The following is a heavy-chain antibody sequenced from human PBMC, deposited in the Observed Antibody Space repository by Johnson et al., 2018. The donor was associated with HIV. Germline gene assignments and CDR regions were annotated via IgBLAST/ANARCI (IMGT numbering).Heavy chain of an antibody. Sequence: EVQLVESGGGLVQPGGSLRLSCAASGFTFSSYDMHWVRQATGKGLEWVSAIGTAGDTYYPGSVKGRFTISRENAKNSLYLQMNSLRDEDTAGYYCARDGRWPRDAFDIWGQGTMVTVSS. J-gene: IGHJ3*02. CDR3: ARDGRWPRDAFDI. V-gene: IGHV3-13*01. CDR1: GFTFSSYD. D-gene: IGHD4-23*01. CDR2: IGTAGDT.